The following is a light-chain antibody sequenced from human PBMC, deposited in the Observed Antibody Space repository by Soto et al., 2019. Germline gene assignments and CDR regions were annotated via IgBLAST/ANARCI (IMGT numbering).Light chain of an antibody. V-gene: IGKV1-17*01. CDR1: QGISNY. J-gene: IGKJ2*01. CDR2: ATS. CDR3: LQHNSYPYT. Sequence: IQMTQYPFSLSAVVGDRVTITCRASQGISNYLGWFQQKPGEAPKRLLYATSSLEGGVPSRFSGSGSGTEFTLSISRLQPEDFATYYCLQHNSYPYTFGQWTMLEIK.